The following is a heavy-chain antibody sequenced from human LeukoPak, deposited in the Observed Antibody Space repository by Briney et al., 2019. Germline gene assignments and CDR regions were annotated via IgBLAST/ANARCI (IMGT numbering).Heavy chain of an antibody. V-gene: IGHV3-23*01. CDR2: ISGSGGST. CDR1: GFTFSSYA. J-gene: IGHJ4*02. CDR3: AKVRGSGSYYRRGYFDY. Sequence: GGSLRPSCAASGFTFSSYAMSWVRQAPGKGLEWVSAISGSGGSTYYADSVKGRFTISRDNSKNTLYLQMNSLRAEDTAVYYCAKVRGSGSYYRRGYFDYWGQGTLVTVSS. D-gene: IGHD3-10*01.